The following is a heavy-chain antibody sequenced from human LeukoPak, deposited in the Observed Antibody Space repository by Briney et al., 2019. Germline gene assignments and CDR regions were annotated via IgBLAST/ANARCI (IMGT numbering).Heavy chain of an antibody. CDR1: GYAFTRYG. V-gene: IGHV1-18*01. CDR2: ISANNGDT. CDR3: ARDFFHGHCAGLSCFLLDY. J-gene: IGHJ4*02. Sequence: ASVKVSCKASGYAFTRYGISWVRQAPGQGLEWMGWISANNGDTNSAQKFQDRVTMTTDTSTSTAYMELRSLGSDDTAVYYCARDFFHGHCAGLSCFLLDYWGQGSLVTVSS. D-gene: IGHD2-15*01.